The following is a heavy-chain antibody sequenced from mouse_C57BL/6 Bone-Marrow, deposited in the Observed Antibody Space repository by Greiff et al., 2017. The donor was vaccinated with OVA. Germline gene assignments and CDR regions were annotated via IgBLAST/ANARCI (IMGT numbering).Heavy chain of an antibody. CDR3: ARRDYDY. J-gene: IGHJ2*01. CDR1: GFTFSSYG. V-gene: IGHV5-6*02. D-gene: IGHD2-4*01. CDR2: ISIGGSYT. Sequence: EVKLVESGGDLVKPGGSLKLSCAASGFTFSSYGMSWVRQTPDKRLEWVATISIGGSYTYYPDSVKGRFTISRDNAKNTLYLQMRSLKSEYTAMYDCARRDYDYWGQGTTLTVSS.